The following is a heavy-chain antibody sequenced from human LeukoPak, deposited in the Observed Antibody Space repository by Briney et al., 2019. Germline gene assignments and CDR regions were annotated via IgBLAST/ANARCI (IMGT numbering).Heavy chain of an antibody. D-gene: IGHD6-13*01. CDR1: GYTFTNYD. Sequence: ASVKVSCKASGYTFTNYDINWVRQATGQGLEWMGWMNPNSGNTGYAQKFQGRVTMTRNTSISTAYMELSSLSYEDTAVYYCARGWLGSSWYYFDYWGQGALVTVSS. J-gene: IGHJ4*02. CDR2: MNPNSGNT. CDR3: ARGWLGSSWYYFDY. V-gene: IGHV1-8*01.